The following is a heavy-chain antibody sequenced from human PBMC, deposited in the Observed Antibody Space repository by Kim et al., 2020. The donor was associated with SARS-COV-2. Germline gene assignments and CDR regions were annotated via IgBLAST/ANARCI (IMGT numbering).Heavy chain of an antibody. CDR2: IYPGDSDT. CDR3: ARHEDSLQWLLKTLDAFDI. J-gene: IGHJ3*02. D-gene: IGHD3-22*01. V-gene: IGHV5-51*01. CDR1: EYSFTSYW. Sequence: GESLKISCKGSEYSFTSYWIGWVRQTPGKGLEWMGIIYPGDSDTRYSPSFEGQVTISADKSTSTTYLQWSSLKASDTAIYYCARHEDSLQWLLKTLDAFDIWGQGTMVTVSS.